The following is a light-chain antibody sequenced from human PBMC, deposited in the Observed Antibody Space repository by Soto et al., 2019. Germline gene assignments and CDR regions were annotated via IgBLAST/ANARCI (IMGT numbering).Light chain of an antibody. CDR2: DAS. CDR1: LSISISH. J-gene: IGKJ1*01. Sequence: EIVLTQSPGTLSLSPGERATLSCRDSLSISISHLAWFQQKPGQAPRLLIYDASSRATGIPDRFSGSGSGTEFTLTINILEPEDFAVYYCVQYDNSQWTFGQGTKVEIK. V-gene: IGKV3-20*01. CDR3: VQYDNSQWT.